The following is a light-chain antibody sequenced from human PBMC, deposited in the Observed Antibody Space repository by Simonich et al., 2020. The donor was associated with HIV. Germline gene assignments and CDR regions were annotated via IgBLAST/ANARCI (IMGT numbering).Light chain of an antibody. CDR2: EAS. Sequence: DIVMTQSPLSLSVTPGQPASISCKSSQTLLNSDGKTYLYWYLQKPGKSPQHLIYEASNRFSGVPDRFRASGSGTDFTLKIRRVEAEDVGVYYCMQGIHIPITFGQGTRLEI. CDR1: QTLLNSDGKTY. V-gene: IGKV2-29*03. CDR3: MQGIHIPIT. J-gene: IGKJ5*01.